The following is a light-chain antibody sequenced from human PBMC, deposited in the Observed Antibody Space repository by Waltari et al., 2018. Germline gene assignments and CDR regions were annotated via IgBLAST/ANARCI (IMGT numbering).Light chain of an antibody. J-gene: IGLJ1*01. CDR1: SGHSNYA. CDR3: QTWGAGIRV. CDR2: INRDGSH. Sequence: QLVLTQSPSASASLGASVKLTCTLSSGHSNYAIAWHQQPAEKGPRYLMKINRDGSHNKGDGFPDRFSGSTSGAERYLTISSLQSEDEADYYCQTWGAGIRVFGTGTKVTVL. V-gene: IGLV4-69*01.